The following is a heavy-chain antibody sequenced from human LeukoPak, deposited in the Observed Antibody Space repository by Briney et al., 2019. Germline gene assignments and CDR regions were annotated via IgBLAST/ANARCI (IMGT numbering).Heavy chain of an antibody. Sequence: PSETLSLTCTVSGGSISSSSYYWGWIRQPPGKGLEWIGSIYYSGSTYYNPSLKSRVTISVDTSKNQFSLKLSSVTAADTAVYYCARRPGSSGYYRSDKDYWGQGTLVTVSS. V-gene: IGHV4-39*01. CDR2: IYYSGST. D-gene: IGHD3-22*01. J-gene: IGHJ4*02. CDR1: GGSISSSSYY. CDR3: ARRPGSSGYYRSDKDY.